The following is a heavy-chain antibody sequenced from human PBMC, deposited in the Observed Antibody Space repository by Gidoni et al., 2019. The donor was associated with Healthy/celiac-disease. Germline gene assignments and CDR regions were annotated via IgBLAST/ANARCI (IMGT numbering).Heavy chain of an antibody. Sequence: QVQLQESGPGLVKPSETLSLTCAVSGYSISSGYYWGWFRQPPGKGLEWIGSIYHSGSTYYNPSLKSRVTISVDTSKNQFSLKLSSVTAADTAVYYCARDKAPGGYFGFDYWGQGTLVTVSS. J-gene: IGHJ4*02. CDR1: GYSISSGYY. CDR3: ARDKAPGGYFGFDY. CDR2: IYHSGST. V-gene: IGHV4-38-2*02. D-gene: IGHD3-22*01.